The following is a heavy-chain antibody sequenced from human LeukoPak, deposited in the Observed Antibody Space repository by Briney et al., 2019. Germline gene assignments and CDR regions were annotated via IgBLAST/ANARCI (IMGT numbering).Heavy chain of an antibody. J-gene: IGHJ6*02. Sequence: PGGSLRLSCAASGFTFSSYGMHWVRQAPGKGLEWVAVISYDGSNKYYADSVKGRFTISRDNSKNTLYLQMNSLRAEDTAVYYCAKGNYYDSSGYYDYYGMDVWGQGTTVTVSS. CDR2: ISYDGSNK. V-gene: IGHV3-30*18. CDR1: GFTFSSYG. CDR3: AKGNYYDSSGYYDYYGMDV. D-gene: IGHD3-22*01.